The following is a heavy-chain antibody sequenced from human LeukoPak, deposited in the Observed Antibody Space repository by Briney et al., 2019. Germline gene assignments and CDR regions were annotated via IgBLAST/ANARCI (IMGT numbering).Heavy chain of an antibody. J-gene: IGHJ5*02. V-gene: IGHV3-23*01. Sequence: GGSLRLSCAASGFTFSSYAMSWVRQAPGKGLEWVSAISGSGGSTYYADSVKGRFTISRDNYKNTLYLQMNSLRAEDTAVYYCAAQQWLENWFDPWGQGTLVTVSS. D-gene: IGHD6-19*01. CDR3: AAQQWLENWFDP. CDR1: GFTFSSYA. CDR2: ISGSGGST.